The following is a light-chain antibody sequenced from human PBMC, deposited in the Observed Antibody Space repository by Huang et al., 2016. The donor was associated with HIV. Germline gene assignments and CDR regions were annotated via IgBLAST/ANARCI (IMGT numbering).Light chain of an antibody. Sequence: DIQMTQSPSSLSASVGDKVTITCRASQCISNYLAWFQQKPGKAPKPLIYAASNLQSGVPSKFSGSGSGTEFTLTIRSLQPEDFATYYCQQYGSFPYTFGQGTKLE. V-gene: IGKV1-16*02. J-gene: IGKJ2*01. CDR1: QCISNY. CDR2: AAS. CDR3: QQYGSFPYT.